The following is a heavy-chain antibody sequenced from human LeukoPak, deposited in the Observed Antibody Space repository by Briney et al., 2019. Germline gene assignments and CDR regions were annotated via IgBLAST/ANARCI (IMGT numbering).Heavy chain of an antibody. CDR2: ISIDGSST. J-gene: IGHJ2*01. Sequence: GRSLRLSCAASGFTFDDYAMHWVRQAPGKGLVWVSRISIDGSSTTHADSVKGRFTISRDNAKNTLYLQMNSLRAEDTAVYYCVKGRTATWYFDLWGRGTLVTVSS. CDR1: GFTFDDYA. D-gene: IGHD2-21*02. V-gene: IGHV3-74*01. CDR3: VKGRTATWYFDL.